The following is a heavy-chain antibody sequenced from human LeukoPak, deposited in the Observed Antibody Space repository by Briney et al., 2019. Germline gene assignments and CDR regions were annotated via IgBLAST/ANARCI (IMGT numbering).Heavy chain of an antibody. CDR3: ASGIKDYAFDP. J-gene: IGHJ5*02. V-gene: IGHV4-59*01. D-gene: IGHD4-17*01. CDR1: GGSISSYY. Sequence: SETLSLTCTVSGGSISSYYWSWIRQPPGKVLEWIGYIYYSGSTNYNPSLKSRVTISVDTSKNQFSLKLSSVTAADTAVYYCASGIKDYAFDPWGQGTLVTVSS. CDR2: IYYSGST.